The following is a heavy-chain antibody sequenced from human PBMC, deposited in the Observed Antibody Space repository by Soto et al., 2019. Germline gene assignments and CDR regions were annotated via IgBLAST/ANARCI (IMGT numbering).Heavy chain of an antibody. Sequence: ASVKPTLKASGFAITCKARRRVRQAPGQGLEWMGWISAYNGNTNYAQKLQGRVTMTTDTSTSTAYMELRSLRSDDTAVYYCERVKSSGYHHWFDPWGKGNLVIVTS. CDR2: ISAYNGNT. CDR3: ERVKSSGYHHWFDP. CDR1: GFAITCKA. J-gene: IGHJ5*02. D-gene: IGHD3-22*01. V-gene: IGHV1-18*01.